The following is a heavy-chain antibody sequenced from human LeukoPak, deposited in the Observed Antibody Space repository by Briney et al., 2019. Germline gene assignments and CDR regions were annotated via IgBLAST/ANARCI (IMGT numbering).Heavy chain of an antibody. J-gene: IGHJ5*02. D-gene: IGHD2-2*01. V-gene: IGHV1-2*06. Sequence: ASVKVSCKASGYTFTGYYMHWVRQAPGQGPEWMGRINPNSGGTNYAQKFQGRVTMTRDTSISTAYMELSRLRSDDTAVYYCARDRCSSTSCYRLGFDPWGQGTLVTVSS. CDR2: INPNSGGT. CDR1: GYTFTGYY. CDR3: ARDRCSSTSCYRLGFDP.